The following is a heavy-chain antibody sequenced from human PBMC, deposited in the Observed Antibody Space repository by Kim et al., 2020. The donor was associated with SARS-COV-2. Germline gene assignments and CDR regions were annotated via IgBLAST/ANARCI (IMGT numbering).Heavy chain of an antibody. CDR1: GFTFSSYA. D-gene: IGHD1-26*01. J-gene: IGHJ4*02. V-gene: IGHV3-23*01. CDR3: AKNVARGATTLVDY. Sequence: GGSLRLSCAASGFTFSSYAMSWVRQAPGKGLQWVSAISGSGGSTYYADSVKGRFTISRDNSKNTLYLQMNSLRAEDTAVYYCAKNVARGATTLVDYWGQGTLVTVSS. CDR2: ISGSGGST.